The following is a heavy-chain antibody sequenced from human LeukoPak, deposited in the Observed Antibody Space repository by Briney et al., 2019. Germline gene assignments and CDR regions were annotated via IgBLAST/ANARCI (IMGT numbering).Heavy chain of an antibody. D-gene: IGHD3-22*01. Sequence: GGSLRLSCAASGFTFSSYSMNWVRQAPGKRLEWVSSISSSSSYIYYADSVKGRFTISRDNAKNSLYLQMNSLRAEDTAVYYCARVATAKYYYDSSGLYPGYWGRGTLVTVSS. CDR3: ARVATAKYYYDSSGLYPGY. CDR1: GFTFSSYS. V-gene: IGHV3-21*01. CDR2: ISSSSSYI. J-gene: IGHJ4*02.